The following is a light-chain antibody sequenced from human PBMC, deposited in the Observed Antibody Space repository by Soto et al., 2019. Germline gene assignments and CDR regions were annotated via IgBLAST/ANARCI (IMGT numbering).Light chain of an antibody. Sequence: AIQLTQSPSSLSASVGDRVTITCRASQGIRSALGWYQQKPGKVPKLLIYAASTLQSGVPSRFSGSGSGTDFTLTISSLQPEDFATYYCLLDFSYLWAFGQGTKVE. J-gene: IGKJ1*01. CDR2: AAS. CDR3: LLDFSYLWA. CDR1: QGIRSA. V-gene: IGKV1-6*01.